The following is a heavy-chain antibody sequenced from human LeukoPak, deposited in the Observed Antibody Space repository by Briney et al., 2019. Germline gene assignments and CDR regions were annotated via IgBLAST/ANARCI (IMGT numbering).Heavy chain of an antibody. D-gene: IGHD1-26*01. CDR1: GFTFSSYS. J-gene: IGHJ3*02. CDR2: ISSSSSDI. Sequence: GGSLRLSCAASGFTFSSYSMNWVRQAPGKGLEWVSSISSSSSDIYYADSVKGRFTISRDNTKNTLYLQMNSLRAEDTAVYYCAKDENSDPGAFDIWGQGTLVTVSS. CDR3: AKDENSDPGAFDI. V-gene: IGHV3-21*01.